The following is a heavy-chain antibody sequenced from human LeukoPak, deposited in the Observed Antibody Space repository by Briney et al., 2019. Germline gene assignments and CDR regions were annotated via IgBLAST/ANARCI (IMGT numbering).Heavy chain of an antibody. CDR1: GFTFSTYG. Sequence: GRSLRLSCAASGFTFSTYGMHWVRQAPGKGLEWVAVISYDGSDEYYADSVKGRFTISRDNSKNTLYLQMSSLRAEDTAVYYCAKEFNRGLPDYWGQGTLVTVPS. D-gene: IGHD2-21*01. J-gene: IGHJ4*02. V-gene: IGHV3-30*18. CDR2: ISYDGSDE. CDR3: AKEFNRGLPDY.